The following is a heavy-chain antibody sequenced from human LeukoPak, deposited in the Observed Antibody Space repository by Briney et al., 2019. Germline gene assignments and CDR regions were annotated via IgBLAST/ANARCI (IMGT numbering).Heavy chain of an antibody. CDR2: ISADGGNT. V-gene: IGHV3-43*02. Sequence: GGSLRLSCAASGFSFDDFAMHWVPQAPGQGLEWVSLISADGGNTYYADSVKGRFTISRDNSKNSLYLQMNSLRTEDTAFYFCAKDMGIQLWVFHHWGQGTLVTVSS. J-gene: IGHJ1*01. CDR3: AKDMGIQLWVFHH. D-gene: IGHD5-18*01. CDR1: GFSFDDFA.